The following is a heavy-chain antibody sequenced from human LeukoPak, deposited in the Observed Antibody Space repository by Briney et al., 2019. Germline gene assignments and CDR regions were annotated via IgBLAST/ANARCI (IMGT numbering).Heavy chain of an antibody. CDR1: GFTFSSYA. CDR2: ISYDGSNK. Sequence: GGSLRLSCAASGFTFSSYAMHWVRQAPGKGLEWVAVISYDGSNKYYADSVKGRFTISRDNSKNTLYLQMNSLRAEDAAVYYCAKAAQSGTSTDMFDYWGQGALVTVSS. J-gene: IGHJ4*02. D-gene: IGHD5-18*01. V-gene: IGHV3-30-3*01. CDR3: AKAAQSGTSTDMFDY.